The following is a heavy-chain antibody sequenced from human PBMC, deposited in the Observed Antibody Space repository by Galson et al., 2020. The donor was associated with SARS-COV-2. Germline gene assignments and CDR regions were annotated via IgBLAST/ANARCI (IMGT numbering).Heavy chain of an antibody. D-gene: IGHD4-17*01. J-gene: IGHJ4*02. CDR3: ARDLRATLTRAGVCDY. CDR2: ISYDGTNE. V-gene: IGHV3-30*14. CDR1: GFKFSSYA. Sequence: GESLKISCAASGFKFSSYAMNWVRQAPGKGLEWVAVISYDGTNEYYVDSVKGRFTISRDNSRTTMYLQMNSLRGEDTAVYYCARDLRATLTRAGVCDYWGQGTLVTVSS.